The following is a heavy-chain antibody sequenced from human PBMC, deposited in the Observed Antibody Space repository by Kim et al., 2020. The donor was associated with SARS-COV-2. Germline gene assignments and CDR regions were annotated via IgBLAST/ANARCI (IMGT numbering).Heavy chain of an antibody. Sequence: AQKFQGRVTMTRDTSTSTVYMELSSLRSEDTAVYYCARETTVTTTGAFDPWGQGTLVTVSS. J-gene: IGHJ5*02. CDR3: ARETTVTTTGAFDP. D-gene: IGHD4-4*01. V-gene: IGHV1-46*01.